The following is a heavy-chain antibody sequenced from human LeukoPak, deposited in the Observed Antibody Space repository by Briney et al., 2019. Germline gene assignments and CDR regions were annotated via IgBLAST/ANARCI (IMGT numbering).Heavy chain of an antibody. D-gene: IGHD3-9*01. CDR3: PKDAYDILTGPIDY. J-gene: IGHJ4*02. Sequence: GGSLRLSCAASGFTFSSYAMSWVRQAPGKGLEWVSAVRGSGGSTYYADSVKGRFTISRDNSKNTLYLQMNSLRAEDTALFFRPKDAYDILTGPIDYWGQGTLVTVSS. CDR2: VRGSGGST. CDR1: GFTFSSYA. V-gene: IGHV3-23*01.